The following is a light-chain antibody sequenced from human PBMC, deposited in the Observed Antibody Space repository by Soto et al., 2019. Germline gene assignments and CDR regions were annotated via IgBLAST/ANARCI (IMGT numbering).Light chain of an antibody. CDR2: GAS. CDR3: QQYGNFPRT. CDR1: QSVTSGD. V-gene: IGKV3-20*01. J-gene: IGKJ1*01. Sequence: EIVLTQSPGTLSLSPGERATLSCRASQSVTSGDLAWYQQKPGQAPRLLIYGASRRITGVPDRFSGSGSGTDFALTISRLQPEDFAVYYCQQYGNFPRTFGQGTKVEIK.